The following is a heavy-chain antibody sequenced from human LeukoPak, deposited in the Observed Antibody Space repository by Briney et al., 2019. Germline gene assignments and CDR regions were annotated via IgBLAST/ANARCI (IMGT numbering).Heavy chain of an antibody. CDR1: GGSISRNF. Sequence: SETLSLTCTVSGGSISRNFWSWIRQPPGKGLEWIGYIYHSGTTNYNPSLKSRVTISVDASKNQFSLKLSSVTAADTAVYYCARGRSGSYYNFDYWGQGTLVTVPS. D-gene: IGHD3-10*01. J-gene: IGHJ4*02. CDR3: ARGRSGSYYNFDY. V-gene: IGHV4-59*08. CDR2: IYHSGTT.